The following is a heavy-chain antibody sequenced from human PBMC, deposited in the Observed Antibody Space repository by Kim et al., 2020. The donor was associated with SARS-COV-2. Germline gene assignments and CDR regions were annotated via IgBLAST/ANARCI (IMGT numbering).Heavy chain of an antibody. V-gene: IGHV3-23*01. CDR2: ITYSGATT. J-gene: IGHJ1*01. D-gene: IGHD4-17*01. CDR1: GLTFSTYA. CDR3: SKAIIKLTTGEY. Sequence: GVSLRLSCAASGLTFSTYAMSWVRQAPGKGLEWLSTITYSGATTYYADSVKDRFTISRDNSKNTLYLQMNILRAEDTAVYYCSKAIIKLTTGEY.